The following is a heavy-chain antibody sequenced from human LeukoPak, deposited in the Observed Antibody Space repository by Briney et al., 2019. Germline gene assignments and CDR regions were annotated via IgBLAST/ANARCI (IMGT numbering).Heavy chain of an antibody. CDR2: IYYSGST. CDR1: GGSISSYY. V-gene: IGHV4-59*01. Sequence: SETLSLTCTVSGGSISSYYWSWIRQPPGKGLEWIGYIYYSGSTNYNPSLKSRVTISVDTSKNQFSLKLSSVTAADTAVYYCAREEVELLDCTNGVCRTHDAFDIWGQGTMVTVSS. J-gene: IGHJ3*02. CDR3: AREEVELLDCTNGVCRTHDAFDI. D-gene: IGHD2-8*01.